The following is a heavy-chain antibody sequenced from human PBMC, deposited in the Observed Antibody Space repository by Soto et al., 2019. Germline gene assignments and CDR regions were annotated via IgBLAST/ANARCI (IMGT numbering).Heavy chain of an antibody. CDR3: AGLPHGELTYYSYGLDV. V-gene: IGHV5-51*01. J-gene: IGHJ6*02. Sequence: GESLKISCKGSGYSFGNYWIGWVRQMPEKGLEWMGIIYPADSDTKYSPSFQGQVTISADKSISTAFLQWSSLKASDTAMYYCAGLPHGELTYYSYGLDVWGQGTTVTVSS. CDR2: IYPADSDT. D-gene: IGHD1-7*01. CDR1: GYSFGNYW.